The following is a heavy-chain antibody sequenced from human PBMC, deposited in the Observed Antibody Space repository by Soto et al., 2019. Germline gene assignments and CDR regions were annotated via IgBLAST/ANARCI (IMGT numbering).Heavy chain of an antibody. J-gene: IGHJ5*02. CDR1: GGSIRSSRHY. Sequence: SETLSLTCAVSGGSIRSSRHYWGWIRQSPGKGLEWFGSIYDTGSTYYNPSLKSRVTISVDTSKNQFSLKLTSVTAADTGVYFCARHLTSSLWSGHYPRPNWFDPWGRGTLVTVSS. CDR2: IYDTGST. CDR3: ARHLTSSLWSGHYPRPNWFDP. D-gene: IGHD3-3*01. V-gene: IGHV4-39*01.